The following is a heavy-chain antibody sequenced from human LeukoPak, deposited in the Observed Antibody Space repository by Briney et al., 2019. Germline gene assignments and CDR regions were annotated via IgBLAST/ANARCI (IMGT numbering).Heavy chain of an antibody. Sequence: ASVKVSCKASGYTFTGYYMHWVRQAPGQGLEWMGWISAYNGNTNYAQKLQGRVTMTTDTSTSTAYMELRSLRSDDTAVYYCAGSSGSSWYAADYWGQGTLVTVSS. J-gene: IGHJ4*02. D-gene: IGHD6-13*01. CDR2: ISAYNGNT. V-gene: IGHV1-18*04. CDR1: GYTFTGYY. CDR3: AGSSGSSWYAADY.